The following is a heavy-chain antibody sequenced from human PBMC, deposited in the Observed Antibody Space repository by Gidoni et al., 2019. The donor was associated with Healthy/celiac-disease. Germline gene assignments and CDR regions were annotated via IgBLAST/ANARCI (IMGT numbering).Heavy chain of an antibody. CDR3: ARGTTSMVRGVISHYMDV. V-gene: IGHV4-34*01. CDR2: INHSGST. D-gene: IGHD3-10*01. Sequence: QVQLQQWGAGLSKPSEALSPTCAVYGGSFSGYYWNWIRQPPGKGLEWIGEINHSGSTNYNPSLKSRVTISVDTSKSQFSLKLSSVTAADTAVYYCARGTTSMVRGVISHYMDVWGKGTTVTVSS. J-gene: IGHJ6*03. CDR1: GGSFSGYY.